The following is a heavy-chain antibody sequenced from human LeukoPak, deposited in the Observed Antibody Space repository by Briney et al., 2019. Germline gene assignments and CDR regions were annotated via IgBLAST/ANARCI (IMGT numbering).Heavy chain of an antibody. CDR3: VTEPGYCTGGRCYGGWFDP. D-gene: IGHD2-15*01. J-gene: IGHJ5*02. V-gene: IGHV4-34*01. CDR1: GGSFSGYY. CDR2: INHSGNT. Sequence: SETLSLTCAVYGGSFSGYYWSWIRQAPRKGLEWIGEINHSGNTNYNPSLKSRVTISLDTSKNQFSLKLNSVTAADTAVYYCVTEPGYCTGGRCYGGWFDPWGQGTLVTVSS.